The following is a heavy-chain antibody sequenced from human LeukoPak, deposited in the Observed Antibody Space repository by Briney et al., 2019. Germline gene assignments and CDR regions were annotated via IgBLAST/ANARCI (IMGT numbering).Heavy chain of an antibody. CDR3: TTVVVTAIQRRTGGGWFDP. Sequence: GGSLRLSCAASGFTFSNAWMSWVRQAPGKGLEWVGRIKSKTDGGTTDYAAPVKGRFTISRDDSKNTLYLQMNSLKTEDTAVYYCTTVVVTAIQRRTGGGWFDPWGQGTLVTVSS. V-gene: IGHV3-15*01. D-gene: IGHD2-21*02. CDR2: IKSKTDGGTT. J-gene: IGHJ5*02. CDR1: GFTFSNAW.